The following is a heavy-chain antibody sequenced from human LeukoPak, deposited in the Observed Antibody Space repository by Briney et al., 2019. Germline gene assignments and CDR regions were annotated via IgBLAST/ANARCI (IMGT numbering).Heavy chain of an antibody. V-gene: IGHV4-39*01. CDR1: GGSITSGSYC. CDR2: MYYSGST. Sequence: SETLSLTCTVSGGSITSGSYCWGWIRQPPGKGLEWIGTMYYSGSTYYNPSLKSRVTISVDTSKNQFSLKLSSVTAADTAVYYYARHTLRAAAGFDYWGQGTLLTVSS. CDR3: ARHTLRAAAGFDY. D-gene: IGHD6-13*01. J-gene: IGHJ4*02.